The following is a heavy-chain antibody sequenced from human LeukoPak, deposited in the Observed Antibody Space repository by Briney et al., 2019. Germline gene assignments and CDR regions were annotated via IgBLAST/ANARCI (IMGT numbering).Heavy chain of an antibody. CDR1: GYTFTSYY. D-gene: IGHD1-14*01. V-gene: IGHV1-46*01. CDR2: INPSGGST. J-gene: IGHJ4*02. Sequence: GASVKVSCKASGYTFTSYYMHWVRQAPGQGLEWMGLINPSGGSTSYAQKFQGRVTMTRDTSTSTVYMELSSLRSEDTAVYYCARASRTGGKEYYFDYWGQGTLVTVSS. CDR3: ARASRTGGKEYYFDY.